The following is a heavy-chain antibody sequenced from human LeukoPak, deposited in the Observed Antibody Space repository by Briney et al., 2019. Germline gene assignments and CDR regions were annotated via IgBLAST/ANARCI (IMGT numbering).Heavy chain of an antibody. CDR2: IRYDGSNK. CDR1: GFTFSSYG. CDR3: AKTYYYDTSGFLGGDY. J-gene: IGHJ4*02. Sequence: PGGSLRLSCAASGFTFSSYGMHWVRQAPGKGLEWVAFIRYDGSNKYYADSVKGRFTISRDNSKNTLYLQMNSLRAEDTAVYYCAKTYYYDTSGFLGGDYWGQGTLVTVSS. V-gene: IGHV3-30*02. D-gene: IGHD3-22*01.